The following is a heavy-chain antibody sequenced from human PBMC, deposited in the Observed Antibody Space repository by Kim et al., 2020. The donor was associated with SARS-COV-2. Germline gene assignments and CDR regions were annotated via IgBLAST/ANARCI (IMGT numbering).Heavy chain of an antibody. V-gene: IGHV4-59*01. J-gene: IGHJ4*02. Sequence: TPSLKSRVTISVETAKNQFALKLGSVTAADTAVYYCARTYYDFWSGYLDYWGQGTLVTVSS. CDR3: ARTYYDFWSGYLDY. D-gene: IGHD3-3*01.